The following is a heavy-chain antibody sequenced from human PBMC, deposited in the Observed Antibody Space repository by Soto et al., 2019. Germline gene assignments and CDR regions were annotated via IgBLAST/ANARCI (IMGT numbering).Heavy chain of an antibody. CDR3: AKDLTRQLAYWLDP. J-gene: IGHJ5*02. D-gene: IGHD6-6*01. CDR1: GGTFSSYA. CDR2: IIPIFGTA. Sequence: SVKVSCKASGGTFSSYAISWVRQAPGQGLEWMGGIIPIFGTANYAQKFQGRVTITADESTSTAYMELSSLRSEDTAIYYCAKDLTRQLAYWLDPWGQGTQVTVSS. V-gene: IGHV1-69*13.